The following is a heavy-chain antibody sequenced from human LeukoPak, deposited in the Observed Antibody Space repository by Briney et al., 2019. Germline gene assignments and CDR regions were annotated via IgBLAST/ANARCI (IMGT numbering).Heavy chain of an antibody. CDR2: IRYDGSNK. D-gene: IGHD6-19*01. V-gene: IGHV3-30*02. Sequence: PGGSLRLSCAASGFTFSSYGMHWVRQAPGKGLERVAFIRYDGSNKYYADSVKGRFTISRDNAKNSLYLQMNSLRAEDTAVYYCARDVEWLAYYFDYWGQGTLVTVSS. J-gene: IGHJ4*02. CDR1: GFTFSSYG. CDR3: ARDVEWLAYYFDY.